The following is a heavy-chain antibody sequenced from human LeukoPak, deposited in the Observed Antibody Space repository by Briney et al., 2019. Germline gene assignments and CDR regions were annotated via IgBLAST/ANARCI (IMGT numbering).Heavy chain of an antibody. CDR2: ISYDGRNQ. CDR1: GFTFSTYG. J-gene: IGHJ6*02. CDR3: AKGSAYGDYYYYGMDV. V-gene: IGHV3-30*18. D-gene: IGHD4-17*01. Sequence: GGSLRLSCAAFGFTFSTYGMHWVRQAPGKGLEWVAVISYDGRNQYYADSVKGRFTISRDNSENTLYLQMNSLIPEDTAVYYCAKGSAYGDYYYYGMDVWGQGTTVTVSS.